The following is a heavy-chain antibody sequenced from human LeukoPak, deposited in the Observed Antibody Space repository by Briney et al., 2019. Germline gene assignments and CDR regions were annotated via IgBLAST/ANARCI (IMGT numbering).Heavy chain of an antibody. CDR1: GFTFSSYA. J-gene: IGHJ4*02. Sequence: TGGSLRLSCAASGFTFSSYAMSWVRQAPGKGLEWVSAISGSGGSTYYADSVKGRFTISRDNSKNILHLLMNSLRVEDTAVYYCVRESDPFYFDCWGQGILVTVSS. CDR2: ISGSGGST. V-gene: IGHV3-23*01. CDR3: VRESDPFYFDC.